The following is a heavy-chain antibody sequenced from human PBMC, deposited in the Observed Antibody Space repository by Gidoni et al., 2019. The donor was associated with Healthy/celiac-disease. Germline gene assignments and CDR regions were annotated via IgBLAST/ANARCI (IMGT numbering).Heavy chain of an antibody. CDR2: NK. Sequence: NKYYADSVKGRFTISRDNSKNTLYLQMNSLRAEDTAVYYCARDRQYAETSSSWFRFPWHWGQGTLVTVSS. CDR3: ARDRQYAETSSSWFRFPWH. J-gene: IGHJ4*02. D-gene: IGHD6-13*01. V-gene: IGHV3-30*01.